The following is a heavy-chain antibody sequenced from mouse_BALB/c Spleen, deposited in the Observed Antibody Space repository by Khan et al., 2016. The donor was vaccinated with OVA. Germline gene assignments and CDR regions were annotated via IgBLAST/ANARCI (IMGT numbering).Heavy chain of an antibody. CDR2: IWSDGRT. CDR1: GFSLTSYG. D-gene: IGHD2-1*01. J-gene: IGHJ1*01. V-gene: IGHV2-6-1*01. CDR3: ARQVYPGYFDV. Sequence: VQLQESGPGPVAPSQSLSITCTISGFSLTSYGVHWVRQPAGKGLEWLVVIWSDGRTTYKSALKSRLSISKDNSKSQVFLKVNSLQTDDTSIYYCARQVYPGYFDVWGAGTTVTVSS.